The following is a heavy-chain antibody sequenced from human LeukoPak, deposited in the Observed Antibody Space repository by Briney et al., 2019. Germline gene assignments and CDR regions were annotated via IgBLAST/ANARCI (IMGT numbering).Heavy chain of an antibody. CDR3: ATAFRNYDFWSGPGFDY. Sequence: ASVKVSCKVSGYTLTELSMHWVRQAPGKGLEWVGGFDLEDGETVYAQKFQGRVTMTEDTSSDTAYMDLSSLRSENTAVYYCATAFRNYDFWSGPGFDYWGQGTLVTVSS. CDR2: FDLEDGET. D-gene: IGHD3-3*01. J-gene: IGHJ4*02. CDR1: GYTLTELS. V-gene: IGHV1-24*01.